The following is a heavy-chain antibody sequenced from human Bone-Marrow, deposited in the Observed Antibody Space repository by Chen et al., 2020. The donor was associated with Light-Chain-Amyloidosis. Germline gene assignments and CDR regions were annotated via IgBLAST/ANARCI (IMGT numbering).Heavy chain of an antibody. D-gene: IGHD3-22*01. J-gene: IGHJ6*04. Sequence: QVQLQQWGAGLLKPSETLSLTCAVYGGSFSDYSWTWIRQSPGTGLEWIGKITHSGSTKYNPSLKSRVTMSVDTSKNQFSLKMNSETAADTAVYYCVRDTYDSSTYYTYRSMDVWGRGTTVTVSS. CDR2: ITHSGST. V-gene: IGHV4-34*01. CDR3: VRDTYDSSTYYTYRSMDV. CDR1: GGSFSDYS.